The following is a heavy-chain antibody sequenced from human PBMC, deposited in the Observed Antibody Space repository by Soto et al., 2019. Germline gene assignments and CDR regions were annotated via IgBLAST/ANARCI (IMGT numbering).Heavy chain of an antibody. CDR3: ATAHDFWSGYPNWFGP. D-gene: IGHD3-3*01. V-gene: IGHV3-23*01. J-gene: IGHJ5*02. Sequence: EGSLRLSCAASGFTFSSYAMSWVRQAPGKGLEWVSAISGSGGSTYYADSVKGRFTISRDNSKNTLYLQMNSLRAEDTAVYYCATAHDFWSGYPNWFGPWDQGTLVSVSS. CDR1: GFTFSSYA. CDR2: ISGSGGST.